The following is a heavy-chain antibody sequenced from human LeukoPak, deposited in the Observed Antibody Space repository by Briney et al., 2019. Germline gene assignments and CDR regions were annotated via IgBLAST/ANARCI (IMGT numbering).Heavy chain of an antibody. CDR1: GFTFSSYS. Sequence: KPGGSLRLSCAASGFTFSSYSMNWVRQAPGKGLEWVSSISSSSSYIYYADPVKGRFTISRDNAKNSLYLQMNSLRAEDTAVYYCARDPGWGMDVWGQGTTVTVSS. CDR3: ARDPGWGMDV. CDR2: ISSSSSYI. V-gene: IGHV3-21*01. J-gene: IGHJ6*02. D-gene: IGHD6-19*01.